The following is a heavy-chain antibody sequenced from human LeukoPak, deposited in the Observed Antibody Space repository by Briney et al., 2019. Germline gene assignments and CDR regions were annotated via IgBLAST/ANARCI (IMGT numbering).Heavy chain of an antibody. V-gene: IGHV3-11*03. Sequence: GGSLRLSCAASGFTFSDYYMSWIRQAPGKGLEWVSYISGSSSYTKYADSVKGRFTISRDNAKNSLYLQMNSLRAEDTAVYYCARSCGGDCYSYGYFQHWGQGTLVTVSS. J-gene: IGHJ1*01. CDR1: GFTFSDYY. CDR3: ARSCGGDCYSYGYFQH. CDR2: ISGSSSYT. D-gene: IGHD2-21*02.